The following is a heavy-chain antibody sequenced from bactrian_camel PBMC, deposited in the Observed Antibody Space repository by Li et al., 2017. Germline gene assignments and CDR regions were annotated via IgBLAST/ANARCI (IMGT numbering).Heavy chain of an antibody. Sequence: HVQLVESGGGSVQAGGSLRLSCAASGYTNSRNCMGWFRQAPGKEREGVAAIVTGGGNTYYAGSVDGRFTISQDNAKSTLWLQMNNLKDEDTAMYYCAVRRGYSHSWVYWGQGTQVTVS. J-gene: IGHJ4*01. V-gene: IGHV3S1*01. CDR3: AVRRGYSHSWVY. CDR1: GYTNSRNC. D-gene: IGHD3*01. CDR2: IVTGGGNT.